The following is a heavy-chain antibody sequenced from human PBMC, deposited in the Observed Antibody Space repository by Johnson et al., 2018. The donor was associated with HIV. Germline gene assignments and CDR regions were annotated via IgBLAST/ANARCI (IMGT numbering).Heavy chain of an antibody. CDR1: GFAFEDYA. D-gene: IGHD6-6*01. J-gene: IGHJ3*02. V-gene: IGHV3-9*01. CDR2: INWNSDTI. CDR3: AKVLAGIAARPLTFDAFDI. Sequence: EVQLVESGGGLVQPGRSLRLSCAASGFAFEDYAMHWVRQAPGKGLEWVSGINWNSDTIDYADSVKGRFTISRDNAKNTLYLQMNSLRAEDTAVYYCAKVLAGIAARPLTFDAFDIWGQGTMVTVSS.